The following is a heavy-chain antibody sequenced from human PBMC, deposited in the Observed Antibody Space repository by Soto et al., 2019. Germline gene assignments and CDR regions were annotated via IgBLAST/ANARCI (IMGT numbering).Heavy chain of an antibody. CDR2: IFYDGTT. D-gene: IGHD2-2*01. Sequence: SETLSLTCTVSGGSVNSDTYYWNWIRQHPGKGLVWIGYIFYDGTTYYNPSLKSRVSISVDTSQNQFSLKVNSMTAADKAVYYCAREDAMNLSGYFDSWGQGTLVTVSS. CDR3: AREDAMNLSGYFDS. CDR1: GGSVNSDTYY. V-gene: IGHV4-31*03. J-gene: IGHJ4*02.